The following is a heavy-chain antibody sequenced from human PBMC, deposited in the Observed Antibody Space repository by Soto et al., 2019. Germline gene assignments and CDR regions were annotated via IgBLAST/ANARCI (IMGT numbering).Heavy chain of an antibody. Sequence: SETLSLTCAVYGGSFSGYYWSWIRQPPGKGMEWIGEINHSGSTNYNPSLKSRVTISVDTSKNQFSLKLSSVTAADTAVYYCARCGSYYINYWGQGTLVTVSS. CDR1: GGSFSGYY. CDR2: INHSGST. J-gene: IGHJ4*02. V-gene: IGHV4-34*01. CDR3: ARCGSYYINY. D-gene: IGHD1-26*01.